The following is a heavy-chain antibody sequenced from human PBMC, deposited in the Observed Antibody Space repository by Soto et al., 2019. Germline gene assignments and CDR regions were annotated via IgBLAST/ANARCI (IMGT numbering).Heavy chain of an antibody. CDR3: ADLFAGFDI. CDR2: ITADGSSA. V-gene: IGHV3-74*01. J-gene: IGHJ3*02. CDR1: GFTFSSHW. Sequence: LGGSLRLSCVASGFTFSSHWMHWVRQVPGKGLVWVAHITADGSSATYADSVKGRFTISRDNAKNTLYLQMNTLRVEDTAVYYCADLFAGFDIWGQGTMVTVSS.